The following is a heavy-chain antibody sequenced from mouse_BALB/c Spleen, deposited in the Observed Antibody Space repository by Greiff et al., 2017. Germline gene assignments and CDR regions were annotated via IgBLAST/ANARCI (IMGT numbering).Heavy chain of an antibody. Sequence: QVQLKESGAELVRPGASVTLSCKASGYTFTDYEMHWVKQTPVHGLEWIGAIDPETGGTAYNQKFKGKATLTADKSSSTAYMELRSLTSEDSAVYYCTRQYGNFDYWGQGTTLTVSS. CDR3: TRQYGNFDY. J-gene: IGHJ2*01. V-gene: IGHV1-15*01. CDR2: IDPETGGT. D-gene: IGHD2-10*02. CDR1: GYTFTDYE.